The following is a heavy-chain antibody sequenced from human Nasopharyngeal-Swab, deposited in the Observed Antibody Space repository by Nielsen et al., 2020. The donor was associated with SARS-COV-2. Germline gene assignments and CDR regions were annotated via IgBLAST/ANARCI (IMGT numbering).Heavy chain of an antibody. CDR2: IRSKAYGGTT. CDR1: GFTFSSYA. CDR3: TRGNHRVTIFGVVTTGDYGMDV. D-gene: IGHD3-3*01. Sequence: GGSLRLSCAASGFTFSSYAMSWFRQAPGKGLEWVGFIRSKAYGGTTEYAASVKGRFTISRDDSKGIAYLQMNSLKTEDTAVYYCTRGNHRVTIFGVVTTGDYGMDVWGQGTTVTVSS. J-gene: IGHJ6*02. V-gene: IGHV3-49*03.